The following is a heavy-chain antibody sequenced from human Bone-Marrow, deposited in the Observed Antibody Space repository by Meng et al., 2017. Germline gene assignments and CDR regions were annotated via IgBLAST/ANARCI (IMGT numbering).Heavy chain of an antibody. V-gene: IGHV4-61*02. J-gene: IGHJ3*02. CDR1: GDSISSGSYY. CDR2: IYTSVST. Sequence: SETLSLTCTVSGDSISSGSYYWSWIRQPAGKGLEWSGRIYTSVSTNYNPSLKSRVTISVGTSKNQFSLKLSSVTAADTAVYYCARDLSDYDSSGLDIWGQGTMVTVSS. CDR3: ARDLSDYDSSGLDI. D-gene: IGHD3-22*01.